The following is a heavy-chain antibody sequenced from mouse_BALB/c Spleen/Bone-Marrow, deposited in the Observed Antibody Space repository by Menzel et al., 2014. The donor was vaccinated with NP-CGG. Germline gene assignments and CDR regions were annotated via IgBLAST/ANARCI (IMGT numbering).Heavy chain of an antibody. Sequence: EVKLVESGGGLVQPGGFLRLSCATSGFTFTDHYMSWVRQPPGKALEWLGFIRNIANGYTTEYSASVKGRFTISRDNSQSIVYLQMNTLRAEDSATYYCARDYLYYFDYWGQGTTLTVSS. J-gene: IGHJ2*01. CDR1: GFTFTDHY. CDR3: ARDYLYYFDY. D-gene: IGHD2-1*01. CDR2: IRNIANGYTT. V-gene: IGHV7-3*02.